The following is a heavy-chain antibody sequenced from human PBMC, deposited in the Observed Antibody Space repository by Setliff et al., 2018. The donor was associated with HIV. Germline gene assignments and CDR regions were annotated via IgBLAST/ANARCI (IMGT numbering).Heavy chain of an antibody. D-gene: IGHD3-3*02. V-gene: IGHV3-48*01. CDR2: INNLSSTM. Sequence: GGSLRLSCVASGFTFSEYSMNWVRQAPGKGLEWVSYINNLSSTMSYADSVKGRFTISRDNAKSSLYLQMSSLTSEDTAVYYCARENLLISELGWLEPWGQGTPVTVSS. CDR3: ARENLLISELGWLEP. CDR1: GFTFSEYS. J-gene: IGHJ5*02.